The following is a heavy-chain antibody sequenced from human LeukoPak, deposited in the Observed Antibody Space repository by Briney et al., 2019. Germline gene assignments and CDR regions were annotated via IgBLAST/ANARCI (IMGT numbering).Heavy chain of an antibody. D-gene: IGHD6-19*01. CDR1: GFTFSSYA. J-gene: IGHJ4*02. V-gene: IGHV3-23*01. Sequence: GGSLRLSCAASGFTFSSYAMSWVRQAPGKGLEWVSAISGSGGSTHYADSVKGRFTISRDNAKNSLYLQLNSLRAEDTAVYYCATLGQGTGWFFDNWGQGTLVTVSS. CDR3: ATLGQGTGWFFDN. CDR2: ISGSGGST.